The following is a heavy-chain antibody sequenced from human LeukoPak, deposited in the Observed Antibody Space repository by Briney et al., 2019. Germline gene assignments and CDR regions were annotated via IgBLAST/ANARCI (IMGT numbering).Heavy chain of an antibody. CDR2: IHTSGST. CDR1: GGSISTYY. D-gene: IGHD1-14*01. Sequence: PSETLSPTCTVSGGSISTYYWSWIRQSAGKGLEWIGRIHTSGSTNYNPSLKSRVTMSVDTSKNQFSLKLSSVTAADTAVYYCARDERPEPYFDYWGQGTLVTVSS. J-gene: IGHJ4*02. V-gene: IGHV4-4*07. CDR3: ARDERPEPYFDY.